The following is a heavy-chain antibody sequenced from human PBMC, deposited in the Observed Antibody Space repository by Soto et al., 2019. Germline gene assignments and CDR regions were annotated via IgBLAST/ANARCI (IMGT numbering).Heavy chain of an antibody. V-gene: IGHV4-30-4*01. D-gene: IGHD3-9*01. CDR2: IYYSGST. Sequence: SETLSLTCTVSGGSISSGDYYWSWIRQPPGKGLEWIGYIYYSGSTYYNPSLKSRVTISVDTSKNQFSLKLSSVTAADTAVYYCARCTPRVYDILTGYLYYFDYWGQGTLVTVSS. CDR3: ARCTPRVYDILTGYLYYFDY. CDR1: GGSISSGDYY. J-gene: IGHJ4*02.